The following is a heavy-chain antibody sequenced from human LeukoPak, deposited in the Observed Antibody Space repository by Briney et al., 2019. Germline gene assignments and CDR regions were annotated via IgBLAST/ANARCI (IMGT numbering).Heavy chain of an antibody. V-gene: IGHV3-30*02. CDR1: GFTFSSYG. J-gene: IGHJ4*02. Sequence: PGGSLRLSCAASGFTFSSYGMHWVRQAPGKGLEWVAFIRYDGSNKYYADSVKGRFTISRDNSKNTLYLQMNSLRAEDTAVYYCAKDPFYYYDSSGYFYIDYWGQGTLVTVSS. CDR3: AKDPFYYYDSSGYFYIDY. D-gene: IGHD3-22*01. CDR2: IRYDGSNK.